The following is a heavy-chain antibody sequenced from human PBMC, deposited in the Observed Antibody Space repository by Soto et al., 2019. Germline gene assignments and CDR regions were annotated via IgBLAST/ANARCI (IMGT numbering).Heavy chain of an antibody. V-gene: IGHV1-24*01. D-gene: IGHD1-7*01. CDR2: FDPEDGET. Sequence: ASVKVSCKVSGYTLTELSMHWVRQAPGKGLEWMGGFDPEDGETIYAQKFQGRVTMTEDTSTDTAYMELSSLRSEDTAVYYCATDQAPPITGTTEWIYWGQGTLVTVSS. CDR1: GYTLTELS. J-gene: IGHJ4*02. CDR3: ATDQAPPITGTTEWIY.